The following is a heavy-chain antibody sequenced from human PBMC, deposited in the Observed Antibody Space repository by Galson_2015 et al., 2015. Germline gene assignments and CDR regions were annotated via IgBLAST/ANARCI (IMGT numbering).Heavy chain of an antibody. CDR3: ARRASALVSSRSDPRRRSWFDP. J-gene: IGHJ5*02. CDR2: MNPNSGNT. Sequence: SVKVSCKASGYTFTSYDIDWVRQATGQGLEWMGWMNPNSGNTGYAQKFQGRVTMTRNTSISTAYMELSSLRSEDTAVYYCARRASALVSSRSDPRRRSWFDPWGQGTLVTVSS. D-gene: IGHD6-13*01. V-gene: IGHV1-8*01. CDR1: GYTFTSYD.